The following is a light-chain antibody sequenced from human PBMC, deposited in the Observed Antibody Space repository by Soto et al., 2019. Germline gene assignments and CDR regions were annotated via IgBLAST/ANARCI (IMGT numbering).Light chain of an antibody. J-gene: IGKJ1*01. CDR3: QQYSDSPQT. V-gene: IGKV3-20*01. CDR1: ESVDSIY. CDR2: GAA. Sequence: EIVLTQSPGTLSLSPGERATLSCRATESVDSIYLAWYQQKPGQAPRLLIYGAASRATGTPDRFSGSGSGTDFILTISRLDPEDSALYYCQQYSDSPQTFGQGTKVEIK.